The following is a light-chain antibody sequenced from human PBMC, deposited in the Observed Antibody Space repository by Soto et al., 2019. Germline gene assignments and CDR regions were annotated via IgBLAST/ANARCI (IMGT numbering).Light chain of an antibody. CDR1: SSDVGGYNY. J-gene: IGLJ2*01. CDR2: DVS. V-gene: IGLV2-14*01. CDR3: SSYTSSSTLGVV. Sequence: QSVLTQPASVSGSPGQSITISCTGTSSDVGGYNYVSWYQQHPGKAPKLMIYDVSNRPSGVSNRFSGSKSGNTASLTISGLQAEDEADYYCSSYTSSSTLGVVFGGGTQVTVL.